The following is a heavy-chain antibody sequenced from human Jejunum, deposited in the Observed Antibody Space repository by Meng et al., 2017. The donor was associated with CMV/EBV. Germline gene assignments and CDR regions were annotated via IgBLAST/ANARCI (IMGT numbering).Heavy chain of an antibody. CDR1: FTFSSYA. CDR3: ARQNYHYWSDYSVFLDL. D-gene: IGHD3-3*01. V-gene: IGHV3-48*03. Sequence: FTFSSYAMSWVRPAPGKGLEWISYIGGGDTTIHADSVKGRFTVSRDNAKNSLYLQMNSLSAEDTAVYFCARQNYHYWSDYSVFLDLWGQGALVTVSS. J-gene: IGHJ4*02. CDR2: IGGGDTTI.